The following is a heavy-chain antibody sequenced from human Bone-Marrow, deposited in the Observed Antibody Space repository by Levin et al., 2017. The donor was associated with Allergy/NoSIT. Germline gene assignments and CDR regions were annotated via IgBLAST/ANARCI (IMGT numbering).Heavy chain of an antibody. Sequence: GGSLRLSCAASGFTFSSYAMLWVRQAPGKGLEWVAVISYDGSNKYYADSVKGRFTISRDNAKNTLYLQMNSLRAEDTAVYYCARDVGGRYIDYWGQGPLVTVSS. J-gene: IGHJ4*02. V-gene: IGHV3-30*04. CDR2: ISYDGSNK. CDR1: GFTFSSYA. D-gene: IGHD3-10*01. CDR3: ARDVGGRYIDY.